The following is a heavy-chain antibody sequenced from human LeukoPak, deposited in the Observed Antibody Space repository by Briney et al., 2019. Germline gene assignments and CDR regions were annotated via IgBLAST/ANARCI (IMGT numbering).Heavy chain of an antibody. CDR3: ARGHTANTRWFDP. J-gene: IGHJ5*02. CDR2: IFPSGGEI. V-gene: IGHV3-21*01. Sequence: GGSLRLSCAASGFTFSTFAMVWVRQPPGKGLEWVSSIFPSGGEIHYADSVRGRFTISRDNAKNSLYLEMNNLRAEDTAVYYCARGHTANTRWFDPWGQGTLVTVSS. CDR1: GFTFSTFA. D-gene: IGHD2-21*02.